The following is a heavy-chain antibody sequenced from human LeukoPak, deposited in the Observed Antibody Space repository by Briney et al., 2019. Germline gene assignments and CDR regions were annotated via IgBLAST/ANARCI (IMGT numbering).Heavy chain of an antibody. CDR3: AKDPKDGDYPNWFDP. CDR1: GFTFSSYS. CDR2: ISSSSSYI. Sequence: PGGSLRLSCAASGFTFSSYSMNWVRQAPGKGLEWVSSISSSSSYIYYADSVKGRFTISRDNAKNSLYLQMNSLRAEDTAVYYCAKDPKDGDYPNWFDPWGQGTLVTVSS. V-gene: IGHV3-21*01. J-gene: IGHJ5*02. D-gene: IGHD4-17*01.